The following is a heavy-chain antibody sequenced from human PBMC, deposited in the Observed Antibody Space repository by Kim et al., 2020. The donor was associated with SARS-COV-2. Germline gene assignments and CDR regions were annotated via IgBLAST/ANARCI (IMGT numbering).Heavy chain of an antibody. CDR1: GGSFSGYY. CDR3: AREFGEADV. J-gene: IGHJ6*02. V-gene: IGHV4-34*01. Sequence: SETLSLTCAVYGGSFSGYYWSWIRQPPGKGLEWIGEINHSGSTNYNPSLKSRVTISVDTSKNQFSLKLSSVTAADTAVYYCAREFGEADVWGQGTTVTVSS. CDR2: INHSGST. D-gene: IGHD3-10*01.